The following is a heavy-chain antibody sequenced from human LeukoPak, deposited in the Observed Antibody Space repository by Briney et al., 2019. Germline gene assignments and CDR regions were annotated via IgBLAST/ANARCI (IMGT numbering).Heavy chain of an antibody. J-gene: IGHJ4*02. CDR3: ARESEEAGSPNT. V-gene: IGHV4-4*07. CDR1: GGSISSYY. CDR2: IYTSGST. D-gene: IGHD6-19*01. Sequence: SETLSLTRTVSGGSISSYYWSWIRQPAGKGLEWIGRIYTSGSTNYNPSLKSRVTMSVDTSKNQFSLKLSSVTAADTAVYYCARESEEAGSPNTWGQGTLVTVSS.